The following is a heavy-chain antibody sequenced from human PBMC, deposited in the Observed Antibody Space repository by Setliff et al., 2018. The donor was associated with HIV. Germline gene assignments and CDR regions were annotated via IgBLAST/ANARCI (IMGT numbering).Heavy chain of an antibody. Sequence: GGSLRLSCAASGFTFSSYAMSWVRQTPEKGLEWVSIITSGGSTYYADSAKGRFIISRDNSQNTLYLQMNSLRADDAAIYYCAKGFRPVDTALVSGPTYWGQGIRVTVSS. J-gene: IGHJ4*02. V-gene: IGHV3-23*01. CDR1: GFTFSSYA. CDR3: AKGFRPVDTALVSGPTY. CDR2: ITSGGST. D-gene: IGHD5-18*01.